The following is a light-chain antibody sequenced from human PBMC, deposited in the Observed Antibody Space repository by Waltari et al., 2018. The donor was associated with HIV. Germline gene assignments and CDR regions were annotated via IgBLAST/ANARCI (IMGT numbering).Light chain of an antibody. V-gene: IGKV1-12*01. J-gene: IGKJ1*01. CDR3: QQADTFPWT. CDR1: QDISSW. CDR2: APS. Sequence: DIQITQSPSLVSASVGDRVTITWRASQDISSWLVWYQQKPGKAPKLLIYAPSTLLIGVPSRFSGSGSGTDFTLTISSLQPEDSATYFCQQADTFPWTFGQETKVEIK.